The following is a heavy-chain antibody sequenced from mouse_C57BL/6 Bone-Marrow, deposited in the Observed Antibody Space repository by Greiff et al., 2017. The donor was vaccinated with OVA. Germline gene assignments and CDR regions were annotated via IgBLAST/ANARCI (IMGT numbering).Heavy chain of an antibody. J-gene: IGHJ2*01. V-gene: IGHV1-81*01. CDR2: IYPRSGNT. D-gene: IGHD1-1*01. Sequence: VQLQQSGAELVRPGASVKLSCKASGYTFTSYGISWVKQRTGQGLEWIGEIYPRSGNTYYNEKFKGKATLTADKSSSTAYMELRSLTSEDSAVYFCARDGVYYGSRVSAYWGQGTTLTVSS. CDR3: ARDGVYYGSRVSAY. CDR1: GYTFTSYG.